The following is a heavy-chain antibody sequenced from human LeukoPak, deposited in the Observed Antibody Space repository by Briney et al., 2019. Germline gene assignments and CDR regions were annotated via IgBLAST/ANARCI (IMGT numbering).Heavy chain of an antibody. V-gene: IGHV3-7*01. Sequence: GGSLRLSCAASGFTFSSYWMSWVRQAPGKGLEWVANIKQDGSEKYYVDSVKGRFTISRDNAKNSLYLQMNSLRAEDTAVYYCAREEGVLLWFGEFEYYYYYMDVWGKGTTVTISS. CDR3: AREEGVLLWFGEFEYYYYYMDV. D-gene: IGHD3-10*01. CDR1: GFTFSSYW. CDR2: IKQDGSEK. J-gene: IGHJ6*03.